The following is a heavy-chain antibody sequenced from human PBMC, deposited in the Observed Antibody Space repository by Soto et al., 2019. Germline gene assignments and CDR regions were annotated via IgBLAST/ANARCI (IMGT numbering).Heavy chain of an antibody. J-gene: IGHJ6*02. Sequence: GASVKVSCKASGYTFTSYGISWVRQAPGQGLEWVGWISAYNGNTNYAQKLQGRVTMTTDTSTSTAYMELRSLRSDDTAVYYCAGFRYSSSYYYYGMDVWGQGTTVTVSS. CDR3: AGFRYSSSYYYYGMDV. D-gene: IGHD6-6*01. V-gene: IGHV1-18*04. CDR1: GYTFTSYG. CDR2: ISAYNGNT.